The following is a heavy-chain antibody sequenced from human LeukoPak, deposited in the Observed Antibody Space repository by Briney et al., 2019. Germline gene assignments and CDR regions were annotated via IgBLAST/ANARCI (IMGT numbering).Heavy chain of an antibody. D-gene: IGHD2-21*02. V-gene: IGHV3-23*01. Sequence: GGSLRISCAASGFSFNAYAMTWGRQAPGKGLEWVSSVSKTGRTTYYTDSVKGRFTISRDNSKNTLHLQMNRLRAEDTALYFCAKDHDNTDSYFYFDSWGLGTLVTVSS. CDR1: GFSFNAYA. CDR3: AKDHDNTDSYFYFDS. J-gene: IGHJ4*02. CDR2: VSKTGRTT.